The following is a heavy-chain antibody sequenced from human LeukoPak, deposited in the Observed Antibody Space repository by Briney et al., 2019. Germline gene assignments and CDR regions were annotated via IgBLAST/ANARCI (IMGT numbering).Heavy chain of an antibody. V-gene: IGHV1-69*06. CDR3: AREVSYAGVAFDI. Sequence: SVKVSCKASGGTFSSYAISWVRQAPGQGLEWMGGIIPIFGTANYAQKFQGRVTITADKSTSTAYMKLSSLRSEDTAVYYCAREVSYAGVAFDIWGQGTMVTVSS. CDR2: IIPIFGTA. J-gene: IGHJ3*02. CDR1: GGTFSSYA. D-gene: IGHD1-26*01.